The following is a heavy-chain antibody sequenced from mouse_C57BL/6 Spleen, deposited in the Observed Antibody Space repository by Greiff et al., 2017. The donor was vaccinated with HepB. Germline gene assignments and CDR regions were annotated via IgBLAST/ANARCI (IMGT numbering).Heavy chain of an antibody. Sequence: EVQVVESGPGLVKPSQSLSLTCSVTGYSITSGYYWNWIRQFPGNKLEWMGYISYDGSNNYNPSLKNRISITRDTSKNQFFLKLNSVTTEDTATYYCARAHYYGSMYYFDYWGQGTTLTVSS. CDR2: ISYDGSN. CDR1: GYSITSGYY. J-gene: IGHJ2*01. V-gene: IGHV3-6*01. D-gene: IGHD1-1*01. CDR3: ARAHYYGSMYYFDY.